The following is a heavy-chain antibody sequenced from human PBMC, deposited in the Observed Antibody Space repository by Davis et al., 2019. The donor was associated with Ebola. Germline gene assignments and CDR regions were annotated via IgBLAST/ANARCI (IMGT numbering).Heavy chain of an antibody. J-gene: IGHJ5*02. V-gene: IGHV1-18*01. CDR1: GYTFTNYG. CDR2: ISAYIGNT. D-gene: IGHD3-3*01. Sequence: AASVKVSCKASGYTFTNYGVSWVRQAPGQGLEWMGWISAYIGNTNYAQKLQGRFTMTTDTSTSTAYMELRSLRSDDTAVYYCARARITIFGVVIGNWFDPWGQGTLVTVSS. CDR3: ARARITIFGVVIGNWFDP.